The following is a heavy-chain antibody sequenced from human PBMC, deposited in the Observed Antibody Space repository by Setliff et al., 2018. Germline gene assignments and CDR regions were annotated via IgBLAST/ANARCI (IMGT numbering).Heavy chain of an antibody. CDR3: ARLVRYCTKTTCQRASGGEF. D-gene: IGHD2-8*01. J-gene: IGHJ4*02. CDR1: GYTFAGYY. CDR2: INPNSGGA. Sequence: ASVKVSCKASGYTFAGYYMHWVRQAPGQGLEWMGWINPNSGGANYAQKFQGRVTMTRDTSISTGYMELSRLRSDDTAVYYCARLVRYCTKTTCQRASGGEFWGQGTLVTISS. V-gene: IGHV1-2*02.